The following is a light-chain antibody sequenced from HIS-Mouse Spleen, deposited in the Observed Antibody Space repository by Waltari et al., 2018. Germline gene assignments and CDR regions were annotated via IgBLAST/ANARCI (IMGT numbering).Light chain of an antibody. J-gene: IGLJ1*01. CDR2: GKN. Sequence: SSELPQHPAVSVALGQTVRITCQGYSLRRYYASLYQQKPGQATVLVIYGKNNRPSGIPDRFSGSSSGNTASLTITGAQAEDEADYYCNSRDSSGNHYVFGTGTKVTVL. V-gene: IGLV3-19*01. CDR3: NSRDSSGNHYV. CDR1: SLRRYY.